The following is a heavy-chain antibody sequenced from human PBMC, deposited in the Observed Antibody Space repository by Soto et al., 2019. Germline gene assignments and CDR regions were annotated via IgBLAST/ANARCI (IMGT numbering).Heavy chain of an antibody. V-gene: IGHV3-74*01. Sequence: GGSLRLSCAASGFTFSSYWMHWVRQAPGKGLVWVSRINSDGSSTSYADSVKGRFTISRDNAKNSLYLQINSLRVEDTAVYYCARELVPAPIRYWYYDLWGRGTLVTVSS. CDR3: ARELVPAPIRYWYYDL. J-gene: IGHJ2*01. CDR2: INSDGSST. D-gene: IGHD2-2*01. CDR1: GFTFSSYW.